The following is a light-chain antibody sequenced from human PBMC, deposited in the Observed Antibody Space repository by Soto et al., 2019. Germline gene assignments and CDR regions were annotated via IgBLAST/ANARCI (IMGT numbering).Light chain of an antibody. CDR2: AAS. Sequence: DIQMTQSPSSLSASVGDRVTITCRASQSIVTYLNWYLQKPGKAPKLLIYAASNLQSGVPSRFSGSGSGTDFTLSITSLQFEDFATYCCQQTHSVPLTFGQGTRLEIK. CDR3: QQTHSVPLT. CDR1: QSIVTY. V-gene: IGKV1-39*01. J-gene: IGKJ5*01.